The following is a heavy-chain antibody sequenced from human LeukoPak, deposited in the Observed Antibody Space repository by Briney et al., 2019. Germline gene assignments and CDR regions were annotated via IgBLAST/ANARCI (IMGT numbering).Heavy chain of an antibody. V-gene: IGHV1-2*02. Sequence: ASVKVSCKSSGYTFTDYYMYWVRQAPGQGLEWMGWINPNSGATRSAQKFQGRVTMTRDTSISTAYMELSSLRSDDTAVYYCTTLTTIQSFEYWGQGTLVTVSS. CDR2: INPNSGAT. D-gene: IGHD4-11*01. CDR3: TTLTTIQSFEY. J-gene: IGHJ4*02. CDR1: GYTFTDYY.